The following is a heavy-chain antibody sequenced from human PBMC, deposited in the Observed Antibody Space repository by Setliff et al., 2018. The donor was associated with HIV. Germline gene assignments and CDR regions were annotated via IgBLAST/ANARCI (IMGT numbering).Heavy chain of an antibody. V-gene: IGHV3-48*03. Sequence: GGSLRLSCEASGFSITTYEMNWVRQAPGKGLEWVSYISAAATTTYYTASVKGRFTISRDNARNSLYLQLSGLRAEDTALYYCARFGYSHDYSFDMWGQGTLVTVSS. CDR1: GFSITTYE. CDR2: ISAAATTT. D-gene: IGHD5-18*01. J-gene: IGHJ4*02. CDR3: ARFGYSHDYSFDM.